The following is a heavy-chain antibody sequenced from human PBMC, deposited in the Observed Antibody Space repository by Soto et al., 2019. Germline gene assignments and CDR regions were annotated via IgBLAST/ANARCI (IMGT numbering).Heavy chain of an antibody. CDR3: AASPSFWQNYYYGAMDV. CDR2: IYYSGST. V-gene: IGHV4-61*08. J-gene: IGHJ6*02. Sequence: PSETLSLTCAVSGGSISSGGYSWSWIRQPPGKGLEWIGYIYYSGSTNYNPSLKSRVTITRDLSTNTIYMDLSGLRSEDTAVYYCAASPSFWQNYYYGAMDVWGQGTTVTVSS. CDR1: GGSISSGGYS.